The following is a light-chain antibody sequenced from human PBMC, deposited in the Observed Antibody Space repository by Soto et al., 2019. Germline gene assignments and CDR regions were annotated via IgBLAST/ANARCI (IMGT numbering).Light chain of an antibody. CDR1: QSVSRY. V-gene: IGKV3D-15*01. CDR2: DAS. CDR3: QQYDNWPWT. J-gene: IGKJ1*01. Sequence: EIVMTQSPATLSLSPGERATLSCRASQSVSRYLAWYQQKPGQAPRLLIYDASNRATGIPARFSGSGSGTDFTLTISSLQSEDFAVYYCQQYDNWPWTFGQGTKVDIK.